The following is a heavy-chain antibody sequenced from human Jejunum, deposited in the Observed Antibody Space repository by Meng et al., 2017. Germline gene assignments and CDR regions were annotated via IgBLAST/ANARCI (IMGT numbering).Heavy chain of an antibody. J-gene: IGHJ4*02. D-gene: IGHD6-19*01. CDR2: IYWDDDK. CDR1: GLSLTTSGVG. CDR3: AHRFPGYYGGWNGGYFDS. V-gene: IGHV2-5*02. Sequence: QTPLKELGPTPVKPTQTLPLSCTFSGLSLTTSGVGVGWIRQPPGQALEWLAVIYWDDDKRYNPSLKSRLTVSKDTSKNQVVLTMTNMDPVDTATYYCAHRFPGYYGGWNGGYFDSWGQGTLVTVSS.